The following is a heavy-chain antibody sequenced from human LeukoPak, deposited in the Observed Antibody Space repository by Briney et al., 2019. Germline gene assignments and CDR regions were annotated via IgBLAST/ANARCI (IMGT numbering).Heavy chain of an antibody. Sequence: SETLSLTCTVSGGSISSYYWSWIRQPPGKGLEWIGYIYYSGSTNYNPSLKSRVTISVGTSKNQFSLKLSSVTAADTAVYYCARYSYGTLDYWGQGTLVTVSS. J-gene: IGHJ4*02. CDR2: IYYSGST. D-gene: IGHD5-18*01. V-gene: IGHV4-59*01. CDR1: GGSISSYY. CDR3: ARYSYGTLDY.